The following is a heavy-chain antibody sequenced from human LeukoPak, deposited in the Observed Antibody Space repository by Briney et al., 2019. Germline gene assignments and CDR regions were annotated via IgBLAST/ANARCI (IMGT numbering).Heavy chain of an antibody. V-gene: IGHV1-18*01. CDR2: ISAYNGNT. J-gene: IGHJ4*02. D-gene: IGHD3-10*01. CDR3: ARVSWSYFPITMVRGGPPSQYYFDY. Sequence: ASVKVSCKASGYTFTSYGISWVRQAPGQGLEWMGWISAYNGNTNYAQKLQGRVTMTTDTSTRTAYMELRSLRSDDTAVYYCARVSWSYFPITMVRGGPPSQYYFDYWGQGTLVTVSS. CDR1: GYTFTSYG.